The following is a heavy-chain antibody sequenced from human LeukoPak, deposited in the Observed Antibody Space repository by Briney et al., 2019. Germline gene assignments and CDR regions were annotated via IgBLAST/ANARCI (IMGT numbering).Heavy chain of an antibody. CDR1: GFTFSSYG. CDR2: IWYDGSNK. CDR3: ARDMYSSSWYDY. Sequence: GGSLRLSCAASGFTFSSYGMHWVRQAPGKGLEWVAVIWYDGSNKYYADSVKGRFTISRDNSKNTLYLQMNSLRAEDTAVYYCARDMYSSSWYDYWGQGTLVTVSS. D-gene: IGHD6-13*01. J-gene: IGHJ4*02. V-gene: IGHV3-33*01.